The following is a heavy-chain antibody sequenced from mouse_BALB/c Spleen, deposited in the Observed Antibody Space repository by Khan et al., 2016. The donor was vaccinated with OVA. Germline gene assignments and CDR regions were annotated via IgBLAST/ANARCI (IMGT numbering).Heavy chain of an antibody. Sequence: DLVKPGASVKLSCKASGYTFTSYWINWIKQRPGQGLEWIGRISPGSGTPYYNEMFKGKATLTVDISSNTAYIQLSSLSSEDSAVYFCAIENYCGSSHYAMDYWGQGTSVTVSS. CDR3: AIENYCGSSHYAMDY. V-gene: IGHV1S41*01. D-gene: IGHD1-1*01. J-gene: IGHJ4*01. CDR1: GYTFTSYW. CDR2: ISPGSGTP.